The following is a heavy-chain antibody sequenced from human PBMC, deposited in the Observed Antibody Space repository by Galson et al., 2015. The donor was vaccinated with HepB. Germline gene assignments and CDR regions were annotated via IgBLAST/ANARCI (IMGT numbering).Heavy chain of an antibody. CDR2: INAGNTNT. CDR1: GYTFTVYA. CDR3: ARSYDYDSRGYLPDYFDY. J-gene: IGHJ4*02. Sequence: SVKVSCKASGYTFTVYAMHWVRKAPGQRLEWMGWINAGNTNTEYSQKFQGRVTITRDTSASTAYTELSSLRFEDTAVYYCARSYDYDSRGYLPDYFDYWGQGTLVTVAS. D-gene: IGHD3-22*01. V-gene: IGHV1-3*01.